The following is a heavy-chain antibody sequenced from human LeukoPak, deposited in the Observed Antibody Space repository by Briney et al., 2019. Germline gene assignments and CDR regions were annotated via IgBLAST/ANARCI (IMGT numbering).Heavy chain of an antibody. CDR2: IYHSGST. J-gene: IGHJ5*02. V-gene: IGHV4-30-2*01. CDR3: ARGGRKEQLVEVDWFDP. D-gene: IGHD6-6*01. CDR1: GGSISSGGYY. Sequence: SQTLSLTCTVSGGSISSGGYYWSWIRQPPGKGLEWIGYIYHSGSTYYNPSLKSRVTISVDRSKNQFSLKLSSVTAADTAVYYCARGGRKEQLVEVDWFDPWGQGTLVTVSS.